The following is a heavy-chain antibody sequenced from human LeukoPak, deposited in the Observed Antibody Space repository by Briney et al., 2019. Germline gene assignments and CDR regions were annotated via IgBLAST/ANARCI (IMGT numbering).Heavy chain of an antibody. Sequence: QAGGSLRLSCAASGFTFSSYWMSWVRQAPGKGLEWVAVISYDGSNKYYADSVKGRFTISRDNSKNTLYLQMNSLRAEDTAVYYCARDGGAHDFWSGYPFYYYYYGMDVWGQGTTVTVSS. CDR3: ARDGGAHDFWSGYPFYYYYYGMDV. J-gene: IGHJ6*02. D-gene: IGHD3-3*01. V-gene: IGHV3-30-3*01. CDR2: ISYDGSNK. CDR1: GFTFSSYW.